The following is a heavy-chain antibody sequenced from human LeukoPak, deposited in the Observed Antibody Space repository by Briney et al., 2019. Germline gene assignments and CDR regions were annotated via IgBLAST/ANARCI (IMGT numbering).Heavy chain of an antibody. V-gene: IGHV1-18*01. CDR3: ARDVYYYDSNGPYYTYYYGMDV. CDR1: GYNFNIYG. Sequence: ASVKVSCKASGYNFNIYGISWVRQAPGQGLEWLAWISALNGNTDFAQKFQGRLTMTTDTSTSTAYMELRSLRSDDTAVYYCARDVYYYDSNGPYYTYYYGMDVWGQGTTVTVSS. J-gene: IGHJ6*02. CDR2: ISALNGNT. D-gene: IGHD3-22*01.